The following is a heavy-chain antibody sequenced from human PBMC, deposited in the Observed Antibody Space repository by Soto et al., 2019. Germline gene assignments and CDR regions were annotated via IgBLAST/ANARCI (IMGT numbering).Heavy chain of an antibody. V-gene: IGHV3-7*02. J-gene: IGHJ6*03. CDR2: IRQDGSEK. Sequence: GGSLRLSCAASGFIFSSYWMSWVRQAPGKGLEWVANIRQDGSEKHYVDSVKGRFTISRDNAKNSLYLQMNSLRAEETAVYYCARGCGQSRCTYYMDVWGKGTTVTVSS. CDR1: GFIFSSYW. CDR3: ARGCGQSRCTYYMDV. D-gene: IGHD2-21*01.